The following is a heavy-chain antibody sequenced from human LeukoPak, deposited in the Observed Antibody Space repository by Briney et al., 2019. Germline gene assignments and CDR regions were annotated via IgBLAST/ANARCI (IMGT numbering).Heavy chain of an antibody. Sequence: GGSLRLSCAASGFTFSSYAMNWIRQAPGKGLEWVSSVSSSGAYIYYADSVKGRFTISRDNARNSLYLQMNSLRAEDTAMYYCARDVVVVVASDSNFNYWGQGTLVTVSS. D-gene: IGHD2-15*01. V-gene: IGHV3-21*01. CDR1: GFTFSSYA. CDR3: ARDVVVVVASDSNFNY. CDR2: VSSSGAYI. J-gene: IGHJ4*02.